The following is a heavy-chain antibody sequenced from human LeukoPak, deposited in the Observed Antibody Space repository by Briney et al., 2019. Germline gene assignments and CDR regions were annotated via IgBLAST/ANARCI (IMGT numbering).Heavy chain of an antibody. D-gene: IGHD1-26*01. Sequence: GGSLRLSCAASGFTFSSYDMHWVRQATGKGLEWVSAIGTAGDTYYPGSVKGRFTISRENAKNSLYLQMNSLGAGDTAVYYCARAYSGSPIDYWGQGTLVTASS. CDR1: GFTFSSYD. V-gene: IGHV3-13*01. CDR2: IGTAGDT. CDR3: ARAYSGSPIDY. J-gene: IGHJ4*02.